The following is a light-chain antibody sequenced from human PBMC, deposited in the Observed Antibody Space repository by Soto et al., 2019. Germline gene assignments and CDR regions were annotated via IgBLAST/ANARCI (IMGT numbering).Light chain of an antibody. V-gene: IGLV2-23*01. Sequence: QSALTQPASVSGSPGQSITISCTGTSSDVGSYNLVSWYQQHPGKAPKLMIYEGSKRPSGVSNRFSGSKSGNTASLTISGLQAEDEADYYCCSEAGSSTVVFGGGTKLTVL. CDR3: CSEAGSSTVV. CDR2: EGS. J-gene: IGLJ2*01. CDR1: SSDVGSYNL.